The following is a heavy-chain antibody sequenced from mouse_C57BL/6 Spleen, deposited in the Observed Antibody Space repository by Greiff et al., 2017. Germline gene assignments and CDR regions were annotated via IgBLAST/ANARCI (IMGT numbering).Heavy chain of an antibody. CDR2: IYPRSGNT. Sequence: VQLQQSGAELARPGASVKLSCKASGYTFTSYGISWVKLRTGQGLEWIGEIYPRSGNTSYNEKFKGKATLTADKSSSTAYMELRSLTSEDSAVYYCARDYGSSYVGDYWGQGTTLTVSS. V-gene: IGHV1-81*01. CDR3: ARDYGSSYVGDY. D-gene: IGHD1-1*01. J-gene: IGHJ2*01. CDR1: GYTFTSYG.